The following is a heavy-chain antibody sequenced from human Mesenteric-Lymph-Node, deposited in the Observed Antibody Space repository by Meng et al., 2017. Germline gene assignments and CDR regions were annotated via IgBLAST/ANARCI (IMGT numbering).Heavy chain of an antibody. J-gene: IGHJ4*02. CDR1: GGTFSSYA. CDR3: AVTPRRGYSYGTFDY. V-gene: IGHV1-69*13. Sequence: SVKVSCKASGGTFSSYALSWVRQARGQGLEWMGGIIPIFGTANYAQKFQGRITITADESTSTAYMELSSLRSEDTAVYYCAVTPRRGYSYGTFDYWGQGTLVTVSS. CDR2: IIPIFGTA. D-gene: IGHD5-18*01.